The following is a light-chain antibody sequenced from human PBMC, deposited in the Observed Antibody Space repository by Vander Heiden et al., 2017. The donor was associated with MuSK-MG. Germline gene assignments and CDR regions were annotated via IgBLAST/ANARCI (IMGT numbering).Light chain of an antibody. CDR1: QSTNNW. J-gene: IGKJ3*01. CDR3: QRERGLAPFT. Sequence: DIQTTQSPSTRSASVGDRVTITCRASQSTNNWLAWPPQKPGKGPKLLIYEASSLERGLPSRFRGTGSGPEFTLTISILQPDAFASYYCQRERGLAPFTFGHGTKLDFK. V-gene: IGKV1-5*01. CDR2: EAS.